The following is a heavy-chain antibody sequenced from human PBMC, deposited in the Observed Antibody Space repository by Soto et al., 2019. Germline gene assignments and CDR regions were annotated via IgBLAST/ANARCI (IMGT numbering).Heavy chain of an antibody. J-gene: IGHJ4*02. D-gene: IGHD4-17*01. CDR1: GFTFSSYG. V-gene: IGHV3-30*18. CDR2: ISYDGSNK. CDR3: AKEGRTTVTTWGIDY. Sequence: GGSLRLSCAASGFTFSSYGMHWARQAPGKGLEWVAVISYDGSNKYYADSVKGRFTISRDNSKNTLYLQMNSLRAEDTAVYYCAKEGRTTVTTWGIDYWGQGTLVTVSS.